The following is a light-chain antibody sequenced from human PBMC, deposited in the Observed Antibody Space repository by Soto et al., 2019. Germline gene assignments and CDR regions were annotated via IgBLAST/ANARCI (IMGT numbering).Light chain of an antibody. CDR1: QIVTSNY. V-gene: IGKV3-20*01. Sequence: EIVLTQSPGTLSLSPGERATLSCRASQIVTSNYIAWYQQRPGQAPRLLIYGASTRVTGIPDRFSGSGSGTDFTLTISRLEPEDFAVYYCQQYGTSPLTFGGGTKVEIK. J-gene: IGKJ4*01. CDR2: GAS. CDR3: QQYGTSPLT.